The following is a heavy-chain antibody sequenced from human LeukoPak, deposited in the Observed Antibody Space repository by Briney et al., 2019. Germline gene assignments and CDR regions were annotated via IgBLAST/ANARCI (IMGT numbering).Heavy chain of an antibody. Sequence: SETLSLTCTVSGGSISSYYWSWIRQPPGKGLEWIGYIYYSGSTNYNPSLKSRVTISVYTSKNQFSLKLSSVTAADTAVYSCARYQPPSGPPTPYCFDPWGQGTLVTVSS. J-gene: IGHJ5*02. D-gene: IGHD2-15*01. V-gene: IGHV4-59*01. CDR2: IYYSGST. CDR3: ARYQPPSGPPTPYCFDP. CDR1: GGSISSYY.